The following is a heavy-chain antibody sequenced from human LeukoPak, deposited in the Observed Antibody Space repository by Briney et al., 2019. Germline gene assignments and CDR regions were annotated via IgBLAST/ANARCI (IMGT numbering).Heavy chain of an antibody. V-gene: IGHV3-7*01. Sequence: GGSLRLSCAVSGFTFSRYWMSWVRQAPGKGLEWVANIKQDGSEKHYVDSVKGRFTISRDNSKNTLYLQMNSLRAEDTAVYYCAKDRSGRESGNQRDDYWGQGTLVTVSS. CDR1: GFTFSRYW. D-gene: IGHD1-14*01. CDR2: IKQDGSEK. J-gene: IGHJ4*02. CDR3: AKDRSGRESGNQRDDY.